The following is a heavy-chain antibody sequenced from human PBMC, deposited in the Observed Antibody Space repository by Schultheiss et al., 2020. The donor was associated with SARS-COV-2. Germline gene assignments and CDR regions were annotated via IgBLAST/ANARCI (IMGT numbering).Heavy chain of an antibody. CDR1: GGSISSGGYY. V-gene: IGHV4-61*08. CDR2: IYYSGST. Sequence: SETLSLTCTVSGGSISSGGYYWSWIRQPPGKGLEWIGYIYYSGSTNYNPSLKSRVTISVDTSKNQFSLKLSSVTAADTAVYYCARHGASMLLRYWGQGTLVTVSS. CDR3: ARHGASMLLRY. J-gene: IGHJ4*02. D-gene: IGHD4/OR15-4a*01.